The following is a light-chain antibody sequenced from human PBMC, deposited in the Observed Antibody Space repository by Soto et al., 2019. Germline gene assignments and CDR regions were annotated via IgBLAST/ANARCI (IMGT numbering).Light chain of an antibody. V-gene: IGKV3-15*01. CDR3: QQYNNWPIT. J-gene: IGKJ5*01. CDR2: GAS. Sequence: EIAITQSTETMPGSPLERDKIYCRASQSVISNLAWYQQKPGQAPRLLIYGASTRATGLPARFSGSGSGTEFTLTISSLQSEDFAVYYCQQYNNWPITFGQGTRLEIK. CDR1: QSVISN.